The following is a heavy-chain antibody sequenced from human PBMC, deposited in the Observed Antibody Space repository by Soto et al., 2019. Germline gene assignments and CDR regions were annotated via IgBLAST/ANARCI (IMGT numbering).Heavy chain of an antibody. CDR2: ISSSSSYI. D-gene: IGHD3-16*01. CDR1: GFTFSSYS. J-gene: IGHJ6*02. CDR3: ARDFGEAARMPRDYYYYGMDV. V-gene: IGHV3-21*01. Sequence: GGSLRLSCAASGFTFSSYSMNWVRQAPGKGLEWVSSISSSSSYIYYADSVKGRFTISRDNAKNSLYLQMNSLRAEDTAVYYCARDFGEAARMPRDYYYYGMDVWGQGTTVTVSS.